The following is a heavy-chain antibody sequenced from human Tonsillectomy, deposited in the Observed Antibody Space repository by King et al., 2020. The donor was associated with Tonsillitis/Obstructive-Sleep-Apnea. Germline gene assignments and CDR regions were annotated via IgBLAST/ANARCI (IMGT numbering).Heavy chain of an antibody. CDR3: AREALDAFDI. V-gene: IGHV4-39*07. CDR2: IYYSGTT. Sequence: QLQESGPGLVKPSETLSLTCTVSGDSIRSSSYYWGWIRQPPGKGLEWIGSIYYSGTTYYNPSTESRVTISVDTSKNQFSLKLSSVTAADTAVYYCAREALDAFDIWGQGTMVTVSS. J-gene: IGHJ3*02. CDR1: GDSIRSSSYY.